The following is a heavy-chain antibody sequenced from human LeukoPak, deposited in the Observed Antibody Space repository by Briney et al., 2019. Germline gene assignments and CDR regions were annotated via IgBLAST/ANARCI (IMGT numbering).Heavy chain of an antibody. J-gene: IGHJ4*02. D-gene: IGHD4-17*01. CDR1: GYALTELS. Sequence: ASVKVSCKVSGYALTELSMHWVRQAPGKGLEWMGGFDPEDGETIYAQKFQGRVTMTEDTSTDTAYMELSSLRPEDTAVYYCATTRDYGRWVFDYWGQGTLVTVSS. CDR2: FDPEDGET. CDR3: ATTRDYGRWVFDY. V-gene: IGHV1-24*01.